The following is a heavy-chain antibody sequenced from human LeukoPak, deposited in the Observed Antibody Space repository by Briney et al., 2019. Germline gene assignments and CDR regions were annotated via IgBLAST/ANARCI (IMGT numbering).Heavy chain of an antibody. Sequence: SETLSLTCTVSGGSISSYYGSWIRQPAGKGLEWIGRIYTSGSTEYNPSLKSRATMSVDTSKNQFSLKLSSVTAADTAVYCARLTAAAGYFDSWGPGTLVTVSS. CDR2: IYTSGST. CDR1: GGSISSYY. D-gene: IGHD6-13*01. J-gene: IGHJ4*02. V-gene: IGHV4-4*07. CDR3: ARLTAAAGYFDS.